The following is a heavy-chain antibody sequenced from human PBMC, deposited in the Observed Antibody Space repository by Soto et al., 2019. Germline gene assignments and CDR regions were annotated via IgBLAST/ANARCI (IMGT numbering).Heavy chain of an antibody. D-gene: IGHD6-13*01. V-gene: IGHV5-51*01. CDR3: ARQQQLVHDWFDP. J-gene: IGHJ5*02. Sequence: PGESMKISCKGSGYSFTIYWIGWVRQMPGKGLEWMGIIYPGDSDTRYSPSFQGQVTISADKSISTAYLQWSSLKASDTAMYYCARQQQLVHDWFDPWGQGTLVTVSS. CDR2: IYPGDSDT. CDR1: GYSFTIYW.